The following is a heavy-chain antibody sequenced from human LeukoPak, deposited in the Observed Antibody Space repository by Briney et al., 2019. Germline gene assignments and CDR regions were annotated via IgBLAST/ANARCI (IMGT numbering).Heavy chain of an antibody. J-gene: IGHJ3*02. CDR3: ARGDYDFWSGYYSDDAFDI. D-gene: IGHD3-3*01. CDR1: GGTFSSYA. Sequence: GASVKVSCKASGGTFSSYAISWVRQAPGQGLEWMGWMNPNSGNTGYAQKFQGRVTITRNTSISTAYMELSSLRSEDTAVYYCARGDYDFWSGYYSDDAFDIWGQGTMVTVSS. CDR2: MNPNSGNT. V-gene: IGHV1-8*03.